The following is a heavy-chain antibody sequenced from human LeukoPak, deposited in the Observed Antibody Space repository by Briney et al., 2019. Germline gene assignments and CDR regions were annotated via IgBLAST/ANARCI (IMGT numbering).Heavy chain of an antibody. CDR2: IIPIFGTA. J-gene: IGHJ4*02. Sequence: SVKVSCKASGGTFSSYAISWVRQPPAQGLEWMGGIIPIFGTANYAQKFQGRVTITADESTSTAYMELSSLRSEDTAVYYCARSYSGYDEFYDYWGQGTLVAVSS. CDR3: ARSYSGYDEFYDY. V-gene: IGHV1-69*13. D-gene: IGHD5-12*01. CDR1: GGTFSSYA.